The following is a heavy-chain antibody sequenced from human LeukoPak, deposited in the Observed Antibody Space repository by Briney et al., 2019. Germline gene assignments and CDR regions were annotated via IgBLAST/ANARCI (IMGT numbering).Heavy chain of an antibody. V-gene: IGHV3-11*01. CDR1: GFTFSDHY. CDR3: ARHFGVATLDY. CDR2: ISRGGSTI. J-gene: IGHJ4*02. Sequence: GGSLRLSCAASGFTFSDHYMSWIRQAPGKGLEWVSYISRGGSTIYYADSVKGRFTISRDNAKKSLYLQMNSLRAEDTAVYYCARHFGVATLDYWGQGTLVTVSP. D-gene: IGHD3-3*01.